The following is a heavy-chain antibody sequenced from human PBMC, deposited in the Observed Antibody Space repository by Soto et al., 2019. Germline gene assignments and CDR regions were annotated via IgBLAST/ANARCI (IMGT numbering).Heavy chain of an antibody. CDR3: ARDGYCSGGSFYSVPVFDY. CDR2: IWYDGSNK. V-gene: IGHV3-33*01. CDR1: GFTFSSYG. Sequence: QVQLVESGGGVVQPGRSLRLSCAASGFTFSSYGMHWVRQAPGKGLEWVAVIWYDGSNKYYADSVKGRFTISRDNSKNQLYLQMNSLRAEDTAVYYCARDGYCSGGSFYSVPVFDYWGQGTLVTVSS. D-gene: IGHD2-15*01. J-gene: IGHJ4*02.